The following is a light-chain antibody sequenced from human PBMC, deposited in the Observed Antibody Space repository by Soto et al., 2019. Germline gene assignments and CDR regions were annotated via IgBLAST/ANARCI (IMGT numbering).Light chain of an antibody. CDR3: QSADTSGTYYV. CDR2: KDN. Sequence: SYELTQSTSVSLTPGQTARITCSGDALPTQYVYWYKQKPGQAPRLIIYKDNQRPSEIPERFSASSSGTLATLTISGIQAEDEADFYCQSADTSGTYYVFGTGTKLTVL. J-gene: IGLJ1*01. CDR1: ALPTQY. V-gene: IGLV3-25*02.